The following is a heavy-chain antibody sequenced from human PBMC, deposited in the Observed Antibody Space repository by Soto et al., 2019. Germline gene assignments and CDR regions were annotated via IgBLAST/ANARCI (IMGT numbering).Heavy chain of an antibody. J-gene: IGHJ4*02. CDR2: ISSSSSYI. CDR1: GVTCISYS. CDR3: ARDRGSGFDWYLDY. V-gene: IGHV3-21*01. D-gene: IGHD3-9*01. Sequence: VGSLRLSCAASGVTCISYSMNWVRQAPGKGLEWVSSISSSSSYIYYADSVKGRFTISRDNAKNSLYLQMNSLRAEDTAVYYCARDRGSGFDWYLDYWGQGTLVTVSS.